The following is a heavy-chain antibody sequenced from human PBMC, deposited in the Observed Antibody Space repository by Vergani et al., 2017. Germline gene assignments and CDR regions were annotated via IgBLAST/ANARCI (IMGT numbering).Heavy chain of an antibody. J-gene: IGHJ6*03. Sequence: QVQLVQSGAEVKKPGTSVKVSCKASGGTFSSYAISWVRQAPGQGLEWMGGIIPIFGTANYAQKFHGRVTITADESTSTAYMELSSLRSEDTAVYYWARAAYCGGDCYPAYYYYYYMDVWGKGTTVTVSS. CDR2: IIPIFGTA. CDR3: ARAAYCGGDCYPAYYYYYYMDV. V-gene: IGHV1-69*01. D-gene: IGHD2-21*01. CDR1: GGTFSSYA.